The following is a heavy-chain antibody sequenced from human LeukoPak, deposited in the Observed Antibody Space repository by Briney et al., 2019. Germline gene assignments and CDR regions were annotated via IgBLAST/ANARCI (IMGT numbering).Heavy chain of an antibody. CDR3: ARHSATYGSGA. CDR1: GASMNTYY. CDR2: ISSTGST. D-gene: IGHD6-25*01. Sequence: SETLSLTCTVSGASMNTYYWTWIRQFPGKGLEWIGYISSTGSTNYNPSLKSRVTISLNTSKNQFSLELSSVTATDTAMYYCARHSATYGSGAWGQGTLVTVSS. V-gene: IGHV4-59*08. J-gene: IGHJ5*02.